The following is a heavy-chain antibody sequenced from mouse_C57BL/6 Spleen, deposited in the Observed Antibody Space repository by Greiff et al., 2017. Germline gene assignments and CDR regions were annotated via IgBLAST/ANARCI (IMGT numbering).Heavy chain of an antibody. J-gene: IGHJ4*01. CDR1: GYAFSSSW. CDR2: IYPGDGDT. V-gene: IGHV1-82*01. CDR3: ARYYYGSSSYAMDY. D-gene: IGHD1-1*01. Sequence: SGPELVKPGASVKISCKASGYAFSSSWMNWVKQRPGKGLEWIGRIYPGDGDTNYNGKFKGKAPLTADKSSSPADMQLSSLTSEYSAVYFCARYYYGSSSYAMDYWGQGTSVTVSS.